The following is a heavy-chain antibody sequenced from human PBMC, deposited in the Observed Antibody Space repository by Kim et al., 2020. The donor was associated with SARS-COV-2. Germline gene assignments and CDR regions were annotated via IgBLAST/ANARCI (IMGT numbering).Heavy chain of an antibody. V-gene: IGHV4-31*03. CDR3: ARDCVVPAASHYYYYYGIGV. CDR1: GGSISSGGYY. Sequence: SETLSLTCTVSGGSISSGGYYWSWIRQHPGKGLEWIGYIYYSGSTYYNPSLKSRVTISVDTSKNQFSLKLSSVTAADTALYYCARDCVVPAASHYYYYYGIGVWGQGATVTVSS. D-gene: IGHD2-2*01. J-gene: IGHJ6*02. CDR2: IYYSGST.